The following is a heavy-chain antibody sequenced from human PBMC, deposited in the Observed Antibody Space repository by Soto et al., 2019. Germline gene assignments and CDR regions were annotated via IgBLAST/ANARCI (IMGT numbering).Heavy chain of an antibody. D-gene: IGHD3-22*01. CDR3: ARGDSSGLSVY. CDR2: ISSSSSYI. CDR1: GFTFSSYR. V-gene: IGHV3-21*01. Sequence: EVQVVESGGGLVKPGGSLRLSCAASGFTFSSYRMNWVRQAPGKGLEWVSSISSSSSYIYYADSVKGRFTISRDNAKNSLYLQMNRLRAEDTALYYCARGDSSGLSVYWGQGTLVTVSS. J-gene: IGHJ4*02.